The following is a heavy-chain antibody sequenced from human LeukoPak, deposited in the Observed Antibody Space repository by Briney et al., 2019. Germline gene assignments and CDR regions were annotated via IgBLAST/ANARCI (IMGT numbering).Heavy chain of an antibody. Sequence: PGGSLRLSCAASGFTFSGYWMQWVRQTPGEGLVWVSRIDNDGSDTNYADSVKGRFTIPRDNAKNTLYLQMNSLRAEDTAVYYCARDYYGIDYWGQGTLVTVSS. CDR2: IDNDGSDT. CDR1: GFTFSGYW. CDR3: ARDYYGIDY. J-gene: IGHJ4*02. D-gene: IGHD3-22*01. V-gene: IGHV3-74*01.